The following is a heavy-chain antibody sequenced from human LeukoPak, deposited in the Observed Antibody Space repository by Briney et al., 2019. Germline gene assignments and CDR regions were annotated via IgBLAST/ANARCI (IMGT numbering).Heavy chain of an antibody. Sequence: ASVKVSFKAAGYAFTGYYMHWVRQAPGPGLEWMGWIDINSGGRNNDQKFQGRGTMTRDTSTSNTYLELSSLRLDDTAVYYYWSCVVSGTCDYWGQGTLVTVSS. CDR2: IDINSGGR. V-gene: IGHV1-2*02. J-gene: IGHJ4*02. D-gene: IGHD6-19*01. CDR3: WSCVVSGTCDY. CDR1: GYAFTGYY.